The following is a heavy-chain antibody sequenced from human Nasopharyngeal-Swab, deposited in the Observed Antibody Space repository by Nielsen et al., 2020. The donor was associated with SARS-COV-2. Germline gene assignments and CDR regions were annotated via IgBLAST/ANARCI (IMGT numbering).Heavy chain of an antibody. CDR2: ISGSGGSI. CDR1: GFTFSSYA. Sequence: GESLKISCAASGFTFSSYAMSWVRQAPGKGLEWVSAISGSGGSIYYADSVKGRFTISRDNSKNTLYLQMNSLRAEDTAVYYCAKPGLISSSWAHFFDCWGQGTLVTVSS. V-gene: IGHV3-23*01. J-gene: IGHJ4*02. CDR3: AKPGLISSSWAHFFDC. D-gene: IGHD6-6*01.